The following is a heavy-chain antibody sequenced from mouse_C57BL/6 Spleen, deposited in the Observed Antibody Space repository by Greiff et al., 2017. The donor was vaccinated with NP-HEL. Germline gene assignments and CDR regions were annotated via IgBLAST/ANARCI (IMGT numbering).Heavy chain of an antibody. CDR2: IDPSDSET. D-gene: IGHD2-4*01. CDR3: ARSGYYDYDVPYAMDS. CDR1: GYTFTSYW. Sequence: QVQLQQPGAELVRPGSSVKLSCKASGYTFTSYWMHWVKQRPIQGLEWIGNIDPSDSETHYNQKFKDKATLTVDKSSSTAYMQLSSLTSEDSAVYYCARSGYYDYDVPYAMDSWGQGTSVTVSS. J-gene: IGHJ4*01. V-gene: IGHV1-52*01.